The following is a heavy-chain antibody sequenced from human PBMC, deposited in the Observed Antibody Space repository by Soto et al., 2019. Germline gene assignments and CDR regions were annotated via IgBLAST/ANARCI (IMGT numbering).Heavy chain of an antibody. CDR3: AKDRVPDTVVVVAATSVPNWFDP. CDR1: GFTFSSYG. V-gene: IGHV3-30*18. J-gene: IGHJ5*02. D-gene: IGHD2-15*01. CDR2: ISYDGSNK. Sequence: GGSLRLSCAASGFTFSSYGMHWVRQAPGKGLEWVAVISYDGSNKYYADSVKGRFTISRDNSKNTLYLQMNSLRAEDTAVYYCAKDRVPDTVVVVAATSVPNWFDPWGQGTLVTVSS.